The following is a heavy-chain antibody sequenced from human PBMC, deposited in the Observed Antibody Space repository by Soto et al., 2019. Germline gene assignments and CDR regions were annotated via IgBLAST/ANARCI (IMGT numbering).Heavy chain of an antibody. CDR3: AGRQIGVGASSSSEFFDH. D-gene: IGHD2-15*01. Sequence: GESLKISCKGSGYTFASYWIGWVRQMPGKGLEWMGIIYPGDSDTRYNPSFQGQVTISADKSISTAYLQWSSLKASDTAMYYCAGRQIGVGASSSSEFFDHWGQGTLVTVSS. J-gene: IGHJ4*02. CDR2: IYPGDSDT. CDR1: GYTFASYW. V-gene: IGHV5-51*01.